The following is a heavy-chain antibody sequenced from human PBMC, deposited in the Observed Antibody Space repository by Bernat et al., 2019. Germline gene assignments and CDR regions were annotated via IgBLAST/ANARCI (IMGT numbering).Heavy chain of an antibody. CDR3: AGAGIVATIHFDY. J-gene: IGHJ4*02. D-gene: IGHD5-12*01. Sequence: QVQLQESGPGLVKPSQTLSLTCTVSGGSISSGGYYWSWIRQHPGKGLEWIGYIYYSGSTYYNPSLKSLVTISVDTTKNQFSLKLSSVTAADAAVYYCAGAGIVATIHFDYWGQGTLVTVSS. V-gene: IGHV4-31*01. CDR1: GGSISSGGYY. CDR2: IYYSGST.